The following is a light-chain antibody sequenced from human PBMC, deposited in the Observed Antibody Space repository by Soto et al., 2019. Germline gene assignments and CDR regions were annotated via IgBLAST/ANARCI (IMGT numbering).Light chain of an antibody. V-gene: IGKV3-11*01. CDR2: DAS. CDR1: QSVSSY. Sequence: EIVLTQSPATLSLSPGERATLSCRPSQSVSSYLAWYQQKPGQAPRLLIYDASNRATGIPARFSGSGSGTDFTLTISSLVPEDFAVYYCQQRSNWPFTFGQGTRLEIK. CDR3: QQRSNWPFT. J-gene: IGKJ5*01.